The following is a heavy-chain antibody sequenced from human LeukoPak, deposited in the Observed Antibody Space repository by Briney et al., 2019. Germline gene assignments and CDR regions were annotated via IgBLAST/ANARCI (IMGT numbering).Heavy chain of an antibody. V-gene: IGHV3-23*01. CDR3: AKDPPNYYDSL. Sequence: GGSLRLSCAASGFTFSSYAMSWVRQAPGKGLEWVSANSSSGGSTYYADSVKGRFTISRDNSKNTLYLQMKSLRAEDTAVYHCAKDPPNYYDSLWGQGTMVTVSS. D-gene: IGHD3-22*01. CDR1: GFTFSSYA. J-gene: IGHJ3*01. CDR2: NSSSGGST.